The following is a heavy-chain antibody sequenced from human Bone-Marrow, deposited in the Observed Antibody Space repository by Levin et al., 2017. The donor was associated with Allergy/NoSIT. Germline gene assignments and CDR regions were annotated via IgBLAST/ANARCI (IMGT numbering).Heavy chain of an antibody. Sequence: GESLKISCAASGFTFSDAWMSWVRQAPGKGLEWVGLIKGKANGGATDYAAAVKGGFTISRDDSKNTVYLQINNLKTEDTAVYYCTWCGSSYYAYWGQGTLVTVSS. D-gene: IGHD2-8*01. V-gene: IGHV3-15*01. CDR3: TWCGSSYYAY. CDR1: GFTFSDAW. CDR2: IKGKANGGAT. J-gene: IGHJ4*02.